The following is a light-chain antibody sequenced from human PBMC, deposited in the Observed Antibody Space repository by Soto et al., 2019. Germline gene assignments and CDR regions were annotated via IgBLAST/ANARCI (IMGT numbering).Light chain of an antibody. CDR2: DVS. CDR3: SSYTSSSTWV. CDR1: SSDIGIYNY. V-gene: IGLV2-14*01. J-gene: IGLJ1*01. Sequence: SALTQPASVSGSPGQSITISCTGTSSDIGIYNYVSWYQQHPGKAPKLMIYDVSNRPSGVSNRFSGPKSGNTASLTISGLQAEDEADYYCSSYTSSSTWVFGTGTKVTVL.